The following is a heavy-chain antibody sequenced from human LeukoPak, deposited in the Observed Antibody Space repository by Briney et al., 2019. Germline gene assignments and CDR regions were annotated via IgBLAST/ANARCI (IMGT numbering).Heavy chain of an antibody. Sequence: ASVKVSCKASGYTFTSYDINWVRQATGQGLEWMGWMNPNSGNTGYAQKFQGRVTMTRNTSISTAYMELSSPRSEDTAVYYCARSAYYDFWSGYYLSYYYYYMDVWGKGTTVTVSS. J-gene: IGHJ6*03. D-gene: IGHD3-3*01. CDR1: GYTFTSYD. CDR2: MNPNSGNT. V-gene: IGHV1-8*01. CDR3: ARSAYYDFWSGYYLSYYYYYMDV.